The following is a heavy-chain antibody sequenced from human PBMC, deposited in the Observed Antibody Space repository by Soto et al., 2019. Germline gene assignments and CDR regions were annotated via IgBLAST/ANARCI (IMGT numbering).Heavy chain of an antibody. Sequence: ASVKVSCKASGYTFTSYDINWVRQATGQGLEWMGWMNPNSGNTGYAQRFQGRVTMTRNTSISTAYMELSSLRSEDTAVYYCARGPRGYCSSTSCYTSYYYYYGMDVWGQGTTVTVS. CDR3: ARGPRGYCSSTSCYTSYYYYYGMDV. V-gene: IGHV1-8*01. J-gene: IGHJ6*02. D-gene: IGHD2-2*02. CDR2: MNPNSGNT. CDR1: GYTFTSYD.